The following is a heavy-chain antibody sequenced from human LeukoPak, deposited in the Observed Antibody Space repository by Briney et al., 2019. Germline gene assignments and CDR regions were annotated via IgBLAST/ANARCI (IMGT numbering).Heavy chain of an antibody. V-gene: IGHV4-34*01. J-gene: IGHJ6*03. D-gene: IGHD3-22*01. CDR2: MSPSGSS. Sequence: SETLSLTCAVYGGSFSDYYWTWIRQTPGKGLEWIGEMSPSGSSNYNPSLKSRVTISVDTSKNQFSQKLRSVTAADTAVYYCARGRQDVNMILVVMAGVSYYLDVWSKGTTVTVS. CDR3: ARGRQDVNMILVVMAGVSYYLDV. CDR1: GGSFSDYY.